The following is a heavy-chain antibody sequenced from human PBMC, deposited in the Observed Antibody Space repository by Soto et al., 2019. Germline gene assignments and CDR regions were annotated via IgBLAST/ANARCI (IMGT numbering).Heavy chain of an antibody. CDR2: IHYSGST. D-gene: IGHD4-4*01. J-gene: IGHJ5*02. Sequence: QVQLQESGPGLVQPSETLSLTCTVSGGSITGYYWSWIRQPPGKGPEWIGNIHYSGSTNYNPSLKSRVTISVDTSKNQFSLRLSSVTAAETAVYDCARHSYYSNPLRFDPWGQGTLVTVSS. CDR3: ARHSYYSNPLRFDP. CDR1: GGSITGYY. V-gene: IGHV4-59*08.